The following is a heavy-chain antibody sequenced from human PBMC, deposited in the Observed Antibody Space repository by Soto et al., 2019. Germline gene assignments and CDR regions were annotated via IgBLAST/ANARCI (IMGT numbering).Heavy chain of an antibody. CDR3: ASRVLRYFDWLF. CDR2: INHSGST. J-gene: IGHJ4*02. V-gene: IGHV4-34*01. Sequence: SETLSLTCAVYGGSFSGYYWSWIRQPPGKGLEWIGEINHSGSTNYNPSLKSRVTISVDTSKNQFSLKLSSVTAADTAVYYCASRVLRYFDWLFRGQGTLVT. CDR1: GGSFSGYY. D-gene: IGHD3-9*01.